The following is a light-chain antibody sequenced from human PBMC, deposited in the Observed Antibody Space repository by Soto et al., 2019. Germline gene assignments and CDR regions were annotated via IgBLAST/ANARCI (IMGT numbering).Light chain of an antibody. V-gene: IGKV3-11*01. CDR3: QQRGNRPPWT. CDR2: AAS. CDR1: QSVDKY. Sequence: EIVMTPSPATLSLAPRERATLSCRASQSVDKYLVWYQQKPGQAPRLLIYAASSRATGIPDRFSGSGSGTDFTLTISSLEPEDFAVYYCQQRGNRPPWTFGQGTKVDIK. J-gene: IGKJ1*01.